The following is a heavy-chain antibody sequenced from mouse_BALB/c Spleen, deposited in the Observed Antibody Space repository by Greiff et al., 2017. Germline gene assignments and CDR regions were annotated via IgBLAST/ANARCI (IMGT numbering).Heavy chain of an antibody. CDR2: INPSSGYT. Sequence: VQLQQSAAELARPGASVKMSCKASGYTFTSYTMHWVKQRPGQGLEWIGYINPSSGYTEYNQKFKDKTTLTADKSSSTAYMQLSSLTSEDSAVYNCARELKDGYFDVWGAGTTVTVSS. CDR1: GYTFTSYT. J-gene: IGHJ1*01. D-gene: IGHD1-3*01. CDR3: ARELKDGYFDV. V-gene: IGHV1-4*02.